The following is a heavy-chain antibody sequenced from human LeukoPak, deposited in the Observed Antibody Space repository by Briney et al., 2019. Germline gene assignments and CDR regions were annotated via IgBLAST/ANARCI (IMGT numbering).Heavy chain of an antibody. CDR2: ISTSGGSI. J-gene: IGHJ4*02. CDR1: GFIFSSSA. CDR3: VDLDSGLDY. Sequence: GGSLRLSCAASGFIFSSSAMSWVRQAPGKGLEWVSSISTSGGSISYADSVKGRFTISRDNSKNTLSLQMNSLGAEDTAVYYCVDLDSGLDYWGQGTLVTVSS. V-gene: IGHV3-23*01. D-gene: IGHD6-19*01.